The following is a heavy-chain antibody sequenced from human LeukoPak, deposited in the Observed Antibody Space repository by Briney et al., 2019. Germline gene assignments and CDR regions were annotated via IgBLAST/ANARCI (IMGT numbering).Heavy chain of an antibody. Sequence: ASVKVSCKASGYTFTGYYMHWVRQAPGQGLEWMGWINPNSGGTNYAQKFQGRVTMTRDTFTSTVYMELSSLRSEDTAVYYCARVGGIYGSGSYYPWGQGTLVTVSS. CDR3: ARVGGIYGSGSYYP. J-gene: IGHJ5*02. CDR1: GYTFTGYY. D-gene: IGHD3-10*01. V-gene: IGHV1-2*02. CDR2: INPNSGGT.